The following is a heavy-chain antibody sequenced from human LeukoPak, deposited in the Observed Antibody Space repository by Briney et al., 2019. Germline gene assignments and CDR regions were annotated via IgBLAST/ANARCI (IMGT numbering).Heavy chain of an antibody. CDR3: ARSGSGSDI. CDR1: GGTFSSYA. CDR2: IIPILGIA. Sequence: GASVKVSCKASGGTFSSYAISWVRQAPGQGLEWMGRIIPILGIANYAQKFQGRVTMTRNTSISTAYMELSSLRSEDTAVYYCARSGSGSDIWGQGTMVTVSS. D-gene: IGHD3-10*01. J-gene: IGHJ3*02. V-gene: IGHV1-69*04.